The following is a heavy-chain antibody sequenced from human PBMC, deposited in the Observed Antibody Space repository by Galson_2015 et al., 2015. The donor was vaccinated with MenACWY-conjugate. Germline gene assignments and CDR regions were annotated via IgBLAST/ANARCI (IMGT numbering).Heavy chain of an antibody. CDR2: IKQDGSEK. CDR1: GFTFSSYW. CDR3: AREMDCSGGSCYSFDY. J-gene: IGHJ4*02. D-gene: IGHD2-15*01. Sequence: SLRLSCAASGFTFSSYWMSWVRQAPGKGLEWVANIKQDGSEKYYVDSVKGRFTISRDNAKNSLYLQMNSLRAEDTAVYYCAREMDCSGGSCYSFDYWGQGTLVTVSS. V-gene: IGHV3-7*03.